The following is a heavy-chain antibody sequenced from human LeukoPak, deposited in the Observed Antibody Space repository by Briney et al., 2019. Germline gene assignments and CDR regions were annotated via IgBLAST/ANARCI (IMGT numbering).Heavy chain of an antibody. J-gene: IGHJ4*02. CDR1: GFTVSSNY. CDR2: IYSGGST. Sequence: GGSLRLSCAASGFTVSSNYMSWVRQAPGKGLEWVSVIYSGGSTYYADSVKGRFTIPRDNSKNTLYLQMNSLRAGDTAVYYCARGWPTQWLAPNFDYWGQGTLVTVSS. D-gene: IGHD6-19*01. V-gene: IGHV3-53*01. CDR3: ARGWPTQWLAPNFDY.